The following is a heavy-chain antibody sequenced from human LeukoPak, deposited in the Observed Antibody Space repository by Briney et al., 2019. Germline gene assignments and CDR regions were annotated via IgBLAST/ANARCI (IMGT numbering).Heavy chain of an antibody. Sequence: ASVKVSCKASGYTFTNYYIHWVRQAPGQGLEWMGVINPSGGSTSYTQKFQGRVTMTRDMSTRTAYMELNSLRSEDTAVYYCAREDLKVWGKGTTVTVSS. V-gene: IGHV1-46*01. J-gene: IGHJ6*04. CDR2: INPSGGST. CDR1: GYTFTNYY. CDR3: AREDLKV.